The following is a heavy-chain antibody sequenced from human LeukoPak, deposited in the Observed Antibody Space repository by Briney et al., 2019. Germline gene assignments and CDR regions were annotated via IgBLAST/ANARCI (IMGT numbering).Heavy chain of an antibody. V-gene: IGHV4-34*01. D-gene: IGHD3-10*01. CDR3: ATRNRYYYGSGKED. Sequence: SETLSLTCAVYGGSFSGYYWSWIRQPPGKGLEWIGEINHSGSTNYNPSLKSRVTISVDTSKNQFSLKLSSVTAADTAVYYCATRNRYYYGSGKEDWGQGTLVTVSS. CDR1: GGSFSGYY. CDR2: INHSGST. J-gene: IGHJ4*02.